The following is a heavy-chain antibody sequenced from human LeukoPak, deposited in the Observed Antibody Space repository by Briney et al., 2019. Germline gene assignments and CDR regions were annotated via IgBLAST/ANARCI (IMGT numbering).Heavy chain of an antibody. CDR2: IYTSGST. CDR3: ARATLWFGELVLDY. J-gene: IGHJ4*02. V-gene: IGHV4-4*07. CDR1: GGSISSYY. D-gene: IGHD3-10*01. Sequence: NPSETLSLTCTVSGGSISSYYWSWIRQPAGKGLEWIGRIYTSGSTNYNPSLKSRVTMSVDTSKNQFSLKLSSVTAADTAVYYCARATLWFGELVLDYWGQGTLVTVSS.